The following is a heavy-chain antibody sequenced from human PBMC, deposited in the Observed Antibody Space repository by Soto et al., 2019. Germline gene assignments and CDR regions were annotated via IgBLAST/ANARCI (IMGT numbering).Heavy chain of an antibody. Sequence: QVQLQESGPGLVKPSQTLSLTCTVSGGSISSGGYYWSWIRQHPGKGLEWIGYIYYSGSTYYNPSLKSLVTLSVDTSKTQFPLKLSSLTAADTAVYYCACRGYSYGFSLGMDVWCQGTTVTVSS. J-gene: IGHJ6*02. D-gene: IGHD5-18*01. CDR1: GGSISSGGYY. V-gene: IGHV4-31*01. CDR2: IYYSGST. CDR3: ACRGYSYGFSLGMDV.